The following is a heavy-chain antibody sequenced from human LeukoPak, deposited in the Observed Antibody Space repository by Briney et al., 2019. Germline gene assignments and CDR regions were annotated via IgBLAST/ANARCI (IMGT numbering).Heavy chain of an antibody. CDR3: ASGIMEGQSSYYYYYMDV. D-gene: IGHD2-8*01. J-gene: IGHJ6*03. CDR2: IIPIFGTA. V-gene: IGHV1-69*05. CDR1: GGTFSSYA. Sequence: SVKVSCKASGGTFSSYAISWVRQAPGQGLEWMGGIIPIFGTANYAQKFQGRVTMTTDESTSTAYMELSSLRSEDTAVYYCASGIMEGQSSYYYYYMDVWGKGTTVTVSS.